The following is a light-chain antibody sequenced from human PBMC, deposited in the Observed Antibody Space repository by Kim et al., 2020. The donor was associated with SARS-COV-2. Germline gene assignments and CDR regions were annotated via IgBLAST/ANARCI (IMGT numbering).Light chain of an antibody. CDR1: SYNMGNNY. CDR2: DNN. Sequence: QKVTISCSGSSYNMGNNYVSWYQQLPGTAPKLLIYDNNKRPSGIPDRFSGSKSGTSATLGITGLQTGDEADYYCGTWDNSLSAGYVFGTGTKVTVL. CDR3: GTWDNSLSAGYV. V-gene: IGLV1-51*01. J-gene: IGLJ1*01.